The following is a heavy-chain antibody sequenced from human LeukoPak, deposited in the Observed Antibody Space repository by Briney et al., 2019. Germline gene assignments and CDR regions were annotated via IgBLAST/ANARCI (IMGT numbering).Heavy chain of an antibody. Sequence: GASVKVSCKASGYTFTSYGISWVRQAPGQGLEWMGWISAYNGNTNYAQKFQGRVTMTRDTSISTAYMELSRLRSDDTAVYYCARDLGVTNYFDYWGQGTLVTVSS. D-gene: IGHD1-14*01. CDR3: ARDLGVTNYFDY. CDR2: ISAYNGNT. V-gene: IGHV1-18*01. CDR1: GYTFTSYG. J-gene: IGHJ4*02.